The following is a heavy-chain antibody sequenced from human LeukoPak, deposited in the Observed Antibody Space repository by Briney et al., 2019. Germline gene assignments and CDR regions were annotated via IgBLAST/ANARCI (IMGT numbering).Heavy chain of an antibody. CDR3: TTDSGWDRYYYDSSGYSDAFDI. Sequence: GGSLRLSCAASGHTFIKYSMTWVREAPGKGLEWVGRIKSKTDGGTTDYAAPVKGRFTISRDDSKNTLYLQMNSLKTEDTAVYYCTTDSGWDRYYYDSSGYSDAFDIWGQGTMVTVSS. CDR2: IKSKTDGGTT. J-gene: IGHJ3*02. V-gene: IGHV3-15*01. D-gene: IGHD3-22*01. CDR1: GHTFIKYS.